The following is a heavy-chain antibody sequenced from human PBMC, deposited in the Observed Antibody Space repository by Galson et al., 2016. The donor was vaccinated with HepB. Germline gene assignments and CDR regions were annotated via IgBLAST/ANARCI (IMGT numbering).Heavy chain of an antibody. J-gene: IGHJ4*01. CDR1: GFTFSPAW. V-gene: IGHV3-15*01. CDR2: IKSKGSGGAR. D-gene: IGHD2-8*01. Sequence: SLRLSCAGSGFTFSPAWMSWVRQAPGKGLEWVGRIKSKGSGGARDYAAPVEGRFTISRDDSKNTVYLQMNSLKTETTAVYYCTCDDTSVSDYWGQGTLVTVSS. CDR3: TCDDTSVSDY.